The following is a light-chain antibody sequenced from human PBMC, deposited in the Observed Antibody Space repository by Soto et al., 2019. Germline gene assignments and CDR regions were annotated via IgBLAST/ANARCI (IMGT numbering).Light chain of an antibody. CDR1: QSVSSSY. J-gene: IGKJ1*01. CDR3: QQYGSSLTWT. Sequence: EIVLTQSPGTLSLSPGERATLSCRASQSVSSSYLAWYQQKPGQAPRLLIYGASSRATGIPDRFGGSGSGTDFTLTISGLEPEDFAVYYCQQYGSSLTWTFGQGTKVDIK. V-gene: IGKV3-20*01. CDR2: GAS.